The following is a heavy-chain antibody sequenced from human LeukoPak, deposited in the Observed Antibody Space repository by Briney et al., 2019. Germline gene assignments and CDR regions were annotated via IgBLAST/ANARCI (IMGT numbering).Heavy chain of an antibody. CDR3: ARDPYSSTWYLYSPFDY. Sequence: GASVKVSCKASGYTFTSHPIYWVRQAPGQRLEWMGWINADNGNTKYSQKFQGRVTITRDTSASTAYMELSSLRSEDTAVYFCARDPYSSTWYLYSPFDYWGQGTLVTVSS. V-gene: IGHV1-3*01. J-gene: IGHJ4*02. CDR2: INADNGNT. CDR1: GYTFTSHP. D-gene: IGHD6-13*01.